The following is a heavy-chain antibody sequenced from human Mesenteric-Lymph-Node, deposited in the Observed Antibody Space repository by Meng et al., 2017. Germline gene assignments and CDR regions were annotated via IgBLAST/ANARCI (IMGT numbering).Heavy chain of an antibody. D-gene: IGHD4-17*01. Sequence: QVPLQQWGAGLLEPSETLSLTCAVYGGSFSGYYWSWIRQPPGKGLEWIGEINHSGSTNYNPSLKSRVTISVDTSKNQFSLKLSSVTAADTAVYYCARGFVKYTVTRVGNWFDPWGQGTLVTV. CDR1: GGSFSGYY. CDR3: ARGFVKYTVTRVGNWFDP. CDR2: INHSGST. V-gene: IGHV4-34*01. J-gene: IGHJ5*02.